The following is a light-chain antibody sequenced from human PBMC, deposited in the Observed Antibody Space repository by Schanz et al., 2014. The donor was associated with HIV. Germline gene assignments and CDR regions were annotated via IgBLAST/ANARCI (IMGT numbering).Light chain of an antibody. V-gene: IGLV1-40*01. CDR3: QSFDRSLSGFV. CDR2: GNT. J-gene: IGLJ1*01. Sequence: QSVLTQPPSVSGAPGQRVTISCTGSGSNIGAGYDVNWYQQVPGTAPKLLIYGNTNRPSGVPDRFSGSRSGTSASLAITGLQAEDEADYFCQSFDRSLSGFVFGTGTKLTV. CDR1: GSNIGAGYD.